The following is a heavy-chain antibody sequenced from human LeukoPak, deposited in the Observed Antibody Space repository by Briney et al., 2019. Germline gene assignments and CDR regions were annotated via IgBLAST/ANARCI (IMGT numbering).Heavy chain of an antibody. J-gene: IGHJ5*02. V-gene: IGHV5-51*01. CDR2: IYPGDSRT. Sequence: GESLKISCQGSGYSFIDYWIGWVRQMPGKCLEWMAVIYPGDSRTRYNPSFQGQVTLSADKSINTAYLEWNSLKASDTALYYCACRMFASNWFQPWGQGTLVTVSS. D-gene: IGHD3-10*02. CDR3: ACRMFASNWFQP. CDR1: GYSFIDYW.